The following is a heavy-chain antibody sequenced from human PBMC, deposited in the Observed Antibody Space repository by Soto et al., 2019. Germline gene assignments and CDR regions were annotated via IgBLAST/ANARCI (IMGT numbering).Heavy chain of an antibody. CDR3: ARSRRSYDSSGYYYEFDY. CDR1: GYTFTSYD. D-gene: IGHD3-22*01. V-gene: IGHV1-8*01. Sequence: ASVKVSCKASGYTFTSYDINWVRQATGQGLEWMGWMNPNSGNTGYAQKFQGRVTMTRNTSISTAYMELSSLRSEDTAVYYCARSRRSYDSSGYYYEFDYWGQGNLVTVS. J-gene: IGHJ4*02. CDR2: MNPNSGNT.